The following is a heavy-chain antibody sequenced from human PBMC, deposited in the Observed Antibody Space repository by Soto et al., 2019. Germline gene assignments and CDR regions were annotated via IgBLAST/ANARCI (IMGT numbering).Heavy chain of an antibody. CDR1: GYTFTGFY. D-gene: IGHD6-19*01. Sequence: GASVKVSCKASGYTFTGFYMHWVRQAPGQGLEWMGWINPNSGGTSYAQKFQGRVTMTRDTSISTVSMELNRLRSDDTAVYYCARDLAGDGYFDYWGQGTLVTVSS. V-gene: IGHV1-2*02. J-gene: IGHJ4*02. CDR2: INPNSGGT. CDR3: ARDLAGDGYFDY.